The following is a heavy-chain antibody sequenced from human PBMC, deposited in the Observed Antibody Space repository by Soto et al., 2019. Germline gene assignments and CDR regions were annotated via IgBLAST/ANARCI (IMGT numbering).Heavy chain of an antibody. CDR1: GYNFASYW. Sequence: PVESLKISWQGSGYNFASYWISWVRQMPGKGVELMGMIDPIDSYTNYSPSFQGHVTISADKSISTAYLQWSSLKASDTAMYYCARRYCSSASCPRNYYGMDXWGQGTTVTVS. D-gene: IGHD2-2*01. CDR2: IDPIDSYT. J-gene: IGHJ6*02. V-gene: IGHV5-10-1*01. CDR3: ARRYCSSASCPRNYYGMDX.